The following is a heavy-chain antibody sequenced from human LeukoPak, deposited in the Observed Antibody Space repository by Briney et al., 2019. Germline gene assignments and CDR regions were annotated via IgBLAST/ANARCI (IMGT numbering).Heavy chain of an antibody. J-gene: IGHJ5*01. CDR3: ARDNWVDC. CDR1: GFTFSSYA. CDR2: ISGSGGST. Sequence: GGSLRLSCAASGFTFSSYAMSWVRQAPGKGLEWVSAISGSGGSTYYADSVKGRFAISRDNAKNSLYLQMDSLKVEDTAIYYCARDNWVDCWGQGTLVTVSS. V-gene: IGHV3-23*01.